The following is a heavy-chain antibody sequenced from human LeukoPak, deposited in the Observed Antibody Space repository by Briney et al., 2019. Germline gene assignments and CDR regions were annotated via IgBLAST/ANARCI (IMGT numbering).Heavy chain of an antibody. CDR2: ISGRSGST. CDR1: GFIFSNYA. J-gene: IGHJ4*02. Sequence: GASLRLSCAASGFIFSNYAMYWVRQAPGKGLAWVSAISGRSGSTYYADSVKGRFTISRDSSKNTMYLQMNSLRADDTAVYYCAKWGDYDVLTGYYVSDFWGQGTLVTVSS. D-gene: IGHD3-9*01. V-gene: IGHV3-23*01. CDR3: AKWGDYDVLTGYYVSDF.